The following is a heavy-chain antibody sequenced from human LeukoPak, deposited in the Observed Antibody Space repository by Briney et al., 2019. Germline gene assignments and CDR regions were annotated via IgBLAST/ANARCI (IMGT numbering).Heavy chain of an antibody. CDR3: ARGHDYGNY. CDR2: ISYDGSNK. V-gene: IGHV3-30-3*01. CDR1: GFTFSTYV. D-gene: IGHD4-17*01. Sequence: AGGSLRFSCAASGFTFSTYVMHWVRQAPGKGLEWVAVISYDGSNKYYADSVKGRFTISRDNSKNTLYLQMNSLRAEDTAVYYCARGHDYGNYWGQGTLVTVSS. J-gene: IGHJ4*02.